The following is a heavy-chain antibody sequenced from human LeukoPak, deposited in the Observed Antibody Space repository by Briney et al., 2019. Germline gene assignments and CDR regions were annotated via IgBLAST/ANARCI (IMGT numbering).Heavy chain of an antibody. Sequence: NPSETQSLTCTVSGGSISSSTYYWGWIRQPPGKGLEWIGSIYYSASTYYNPSLKSRVTISVDTSKNQFSLKLSSVTAADTPVYYCARDGGDCGVVYWGQGTLVTVSS. J-gene: IGHJ4*02. CDR2: IYYSAST. V-gene: IGHV4-39*07. CDR3: ARDGGDCGVVY. CDR1: GGSISSSTYY. D-gene: IGHD2-21*02.